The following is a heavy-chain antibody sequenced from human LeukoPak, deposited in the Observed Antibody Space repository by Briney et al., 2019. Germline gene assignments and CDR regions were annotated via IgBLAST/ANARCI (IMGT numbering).Heavy chain of an antibody. CDR3: AKGHRSSSSFFDS. V-gene: IGHV3-23*01. CDR1: SGFA. J-gene: IGHJ4*02. CDR2: INGRGDDT. Sequence: PGGSLRLSCAAFSGFAMSWVRQAPGRGLEWVSAINGRGDDTYYPDSVKGRFTISRDNSNNTLYLQMNSLRAEDTAVYSCAKGHRSSSSFFDSWGQGILVTVSS. D-gene: IGHD6-19*01.